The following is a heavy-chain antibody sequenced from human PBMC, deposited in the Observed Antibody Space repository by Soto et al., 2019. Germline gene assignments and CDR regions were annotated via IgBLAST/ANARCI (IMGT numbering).Heavy chain of an antibody. D-gene: IGHD5-18*01. Sequence: QVQLVQSGAEVKKPGSSVKVSCQASGGTFSSYAISWVRQAPGQGLEWMGGIITIFGTANYAQKFQGRVTITADESTSPAYMELSSLRSEDTAVYYCARDELLKTAMGDRSNWFDPWGQGTLVTVSS. CDR3: ARDELLKTAMGDRSNWFDP. V-gene: IGHV1-69*01. CDR2: IITIFGTA. J-gene: IGHJ5*02. CDR1: GGTFSSYA.